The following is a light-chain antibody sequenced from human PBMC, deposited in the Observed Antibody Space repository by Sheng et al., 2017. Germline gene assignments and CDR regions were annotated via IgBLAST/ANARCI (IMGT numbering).Light chain of an antibody. CDR2: GAS. V-gene: IGKV3D-15*01. J-gene: IGKJ1*01. Sequence: EIVMTQSPGTLSVSPGERATLSCRASESVNSELAWYQQRPGQAPKLLIYGASTRATGIPVRFSGGGSGTELTLTIYSLQSEDVAIYYCQQYNKWPWTFGQGTKVGIK. CDR3: QQYNKWPWT. CDR1: ESVNSE.